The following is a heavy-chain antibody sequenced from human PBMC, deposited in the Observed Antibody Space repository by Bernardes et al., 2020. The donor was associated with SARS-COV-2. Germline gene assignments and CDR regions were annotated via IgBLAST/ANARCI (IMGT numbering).Heavy chain of an antibody. J-gene: IGHJ6*02. V-gene: IGHV4-59*08. CDR3: ARHLGLVVPAARMAGYYYYGMDV. CDR2: IYYSGST. D-gene: IGHD2-2*01. CDR1: GGSIRSSY. Sequence: SETLSLTCTVSGGSIRSSYWSWIRQPPGQGLEWIGYIYYSGSTNYNPSLKSRVTISVDTSKNQFSLKLSSVTAADTAVYYCARHLGLVVPAARMAGYYYYGMDVWGQGTTVTGSS.